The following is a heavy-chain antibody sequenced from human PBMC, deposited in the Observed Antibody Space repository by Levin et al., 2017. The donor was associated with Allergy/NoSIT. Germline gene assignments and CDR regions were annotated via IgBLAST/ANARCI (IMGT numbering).Heavy chain of an antibody. V-gene: IGHV4-59*01. D-gene: IGHD3-10*01. Sequence: SETLSLTCTVSGGSISSYYWSWIRQPPGKGLEWIGYIYYSGSTNYNPSLKSRVTISVDTSKNQFSLKLSSVTAADTAVYYCARGLMVRGVIGMDAFDIWGQGTMVTVSS. CDR1: GGSISSYY. CDR2: IYYSGST. CDR3: ARGLMVRGVIGMDAFDI. J-gene: IGHJ3*02.